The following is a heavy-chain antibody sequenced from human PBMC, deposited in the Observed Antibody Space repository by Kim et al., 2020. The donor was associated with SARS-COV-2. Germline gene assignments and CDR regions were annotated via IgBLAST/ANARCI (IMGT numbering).Heavy chain of an antibody. Sequence: GESLKISCKGSGYSFTSYWISWVRQMPGKGLEWMGRIDPSDSYTNYSPSFQGHVTISADKSISTAYLQWSSLKASDTAMYYCARQGGLGSGWPPPGWFDPWGQGTLVTVAA. CDR3: ARQGGLGSGWPPPGWFDP. V-gene: IGHV5-10-1*01. D-gene: IGHD6-19*01. J-gene: IGHJ5*02. CDR1: GYSFTSYW. CDR2: IDPSDSYT.